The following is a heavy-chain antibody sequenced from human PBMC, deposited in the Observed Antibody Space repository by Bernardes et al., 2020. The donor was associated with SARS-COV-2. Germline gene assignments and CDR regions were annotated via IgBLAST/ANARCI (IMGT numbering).Heavy chain of an antibody. CDR1: GFTFSSYW. Sequence: GGSLRLSCAASGFTFSSYWIHWICQAPGKGLVWVSRISPDGSSTNYADSVKGRFTISRDNAKNTLYLQMNSLRAEDTAVYYCARSAFLSSSPQYYFDYWGQGALVTVSS. D-gene: IGHD6-6*01. V-gene: IGHV3-74*01. J-gene: IGHJ4*02. CDR3: ARSAFLSSSPQYYFDY. CDR2: ISPDGSST.